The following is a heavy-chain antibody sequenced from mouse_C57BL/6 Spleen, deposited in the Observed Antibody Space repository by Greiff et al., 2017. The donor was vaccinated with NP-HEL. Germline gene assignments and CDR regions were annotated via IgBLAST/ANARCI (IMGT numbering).Heavy chain of an antibody. CDR3: ARRGRNCVDAMDY. D-gene: IGHD2-1*01. V-gene: IGHV1-4*01. CDR2: INPSSGYT. Sequence: VQLQESGAELARPGASVKMSCKASGYTFTSYTMHWVKQRPGQGLEWIGYINPSSGYTKYNKKFKDKATLTADKSSSTAYMQLSSLTSDDSAVYYCARRGRNCVDAMDYWGQGTSVTVSS. CDR1: GYTFTSYT. J-gene: IGHJ4*01.